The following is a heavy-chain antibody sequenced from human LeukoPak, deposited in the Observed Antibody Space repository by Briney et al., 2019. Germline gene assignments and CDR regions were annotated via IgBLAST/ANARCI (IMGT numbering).Heavy chain of an antibody. CDR2: IYPGDSDT. D-gene: IGHD2-15*01. CDR1: GYSFTSYW. Sequence: GESLKISCKGSGYSFTSYWIGWVRQMPGKGLEWMGIIYPGDSDTRYSPSFQGQVTISADKSISTAYLQWSSLKASDTAMYYCARLSYCSGGSCYAPVDYWGQGTLVTVSS. CDR3: ARLSYCSGGSCYAPVDY. J-gene: IGHJ4*02. V-gene: IGHV5-51*01.